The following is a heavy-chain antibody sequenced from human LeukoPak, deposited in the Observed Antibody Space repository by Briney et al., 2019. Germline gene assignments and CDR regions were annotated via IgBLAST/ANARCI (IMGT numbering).Heavy chain of an antibody. J-gene: IGHJ3*02. CDR2: IYPGDSDT. D-gene: IGHD2-21*02. Sequence: GESLKISCKGSGYSFTSYWIGWVRQMPGKGLEWMGIIYPGDSDTRYSPSFQGQVTISADKSISTAYLQWSSLKASDTAMYYCARGSRGDYETGAFDIWGQGTMVTVSS. V-gene: IGHV5-51*01. CDR3: ARGSRGDYETGAFDI. CDR1: GYSFTSYW.